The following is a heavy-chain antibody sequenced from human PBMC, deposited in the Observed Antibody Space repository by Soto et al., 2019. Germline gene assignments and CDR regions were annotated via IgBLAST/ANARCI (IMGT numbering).Heavy chain of an antibody. CDR2: ISYDGNLK. D-gene: IGHD2-8*02. CDR1: GFTLDDYT. CDR3: AKVREGLQLVVALDH. V-gene: IGHV3-30*18. J-gene: IGHJ4*02. Sequence: QVQLVESGGGLVQPGGSLRLSCAVSGFTLDDYTMHWVRQAPGKGLEWVAVISYDGNLKYYADSVRGRFTISRDDSRSTVDLQMTSLTGDDSAVYYCAKVREGLQLVVALDHWGQGALVTVS.